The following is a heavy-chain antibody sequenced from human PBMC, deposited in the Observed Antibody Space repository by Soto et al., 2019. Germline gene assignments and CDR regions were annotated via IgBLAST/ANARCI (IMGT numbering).Heavy chain of an antibody. CDR1: GFTFSSYS. J-gene: IGHJ4*02. V-gene: IGHV3-21*01. CDR3: ARDPGARGSCY. Sequence: GSLRLSCAASGFTFSSYSMNWVRQAPGKGLEWVSSISSSSSYIYYADSVKGRFTISRDNAKNSLYLQMNSLRAEDTTVYYCARDPGARGSCYWGQGTLVTVSS. D-gene: IGHD2-15*01. CDR2: ISSSSSYI.